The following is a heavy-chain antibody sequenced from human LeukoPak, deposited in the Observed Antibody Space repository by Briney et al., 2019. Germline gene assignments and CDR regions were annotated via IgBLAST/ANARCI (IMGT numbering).Heavy chain of an antibody. CDR1: GYTFTGYY. CDR3: ARGLLWFGDIRGNWFDP. J-gene: IGHJ5*02. D-gene: IGHD3-10*01. Sequence: GASVKVSCKASGYTFTGYYMHWVRQAPGQGLEWMGGIIPIFGTANYAQKFQGRVTITTDESTSTAYMELSSLRSEDTAVYYCARGLLWFGDIRGNWFDPWGQGTLVTVSS. V-gene: IGHV1-69*05. CDR2: IIPIFGTA.